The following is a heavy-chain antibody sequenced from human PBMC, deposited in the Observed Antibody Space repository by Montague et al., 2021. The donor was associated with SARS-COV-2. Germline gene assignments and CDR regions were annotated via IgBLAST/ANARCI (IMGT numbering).Heavy chain of an antibody. J-gene: IGHJ4*02. CDR1: GFTFSSYD. CDR2: ISYDGSNK. V-gene: IGHV3-30*18. D-gene: IGHD1-26*01. CDR3: AKDVGLRNFFDY. Sequence: RLSCAASGFTFSSYDMHWVRQAPGKGLEWVAVISYDGSNKYYADSVKGRFTISRDNSKNTLYLQMNSLRAEDTAVYYCAKDVGLRNFFDYWGQGTLVTVSS.